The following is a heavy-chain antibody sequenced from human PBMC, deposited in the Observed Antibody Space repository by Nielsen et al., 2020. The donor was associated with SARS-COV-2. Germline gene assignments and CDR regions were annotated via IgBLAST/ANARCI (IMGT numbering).Heavy chain of an antibody. J-gene: IGHJ5*02. Sequence: GGSLRLSCAASGFTFSSYAMSWVRQAPGKGLEWVSTNSASGDIYYAASVKGRFTISRDNSKNTLYLQMNSLRAEDTAVYYCAKVPTASGSSPWGQGILVTVSS. CDR2: NSASGDI. CDR3: AKVPTASGSSP. V-gene: IGHV3-23*01. D-gene: IGHD1-26*01. CDR1: GFTFSSYA.